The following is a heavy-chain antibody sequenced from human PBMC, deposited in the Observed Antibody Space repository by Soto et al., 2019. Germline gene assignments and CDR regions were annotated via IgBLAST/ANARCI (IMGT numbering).Heavy chain of an antibody. CDR1: CGSIITNH. Sequence: PSETVSLTCTFSCGSIITNHWSWIRQPPGKGLEWIGHMYYSGSTNYNPSLKSRVTIPVDTSKNQFSLKLSSVTAADTAVYYCARNACSSASCHPYFDYWGQGTLVTVSS. J-gene: IGHJ4*02. V-gene: IGHV4-59*01. D-gene: IGHD2-2*01. CDR2: MYYSGST. CDR3: ARNACSSASCHPYFDY.